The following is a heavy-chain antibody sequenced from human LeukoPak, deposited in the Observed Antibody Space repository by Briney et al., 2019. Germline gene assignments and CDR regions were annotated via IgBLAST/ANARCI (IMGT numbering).Heavy chain of an antibody. CDR2: ISGSGGST. J-gene: IGHJ4*02. CDR3: AKVAVWDYYDSSGAYYFDY. Sequence: GGSLRLSCAASGFTFGSHGMSWVRQAPGKGLQLVSSISGSGGSTYYADSVKGRFTISKDNSKNTLYLQMNSLRAEDTAVYYCAKVAVWDYYDSSGAYYFDYWGQGTLLTVSS. D-gene: IGHD3-22*01. CDR1: GFTFGSHG. V-gene: IGHV3-23*01.